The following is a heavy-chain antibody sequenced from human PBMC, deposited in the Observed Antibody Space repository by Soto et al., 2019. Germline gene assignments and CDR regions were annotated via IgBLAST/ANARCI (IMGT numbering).Heavy chain of an antibody. CDR3: ARGDSTSPFDY. CDR2: IVPNIGTV. J-gene: IGHJ4*02. Sequence: SVKVSCKASGGTLTNFINYPINWVRQAPGQGLEWMGGIVPNIGTVNYAQKFQGRVTITADKSTGTAYMELSSLRSEDTALYYCARGDSTSPFDYWGQGALVTVSS. V-gene: IGHV1-69*06. D-gene: IGHD2-2*01. CDR1: GGTLTNFINYP.